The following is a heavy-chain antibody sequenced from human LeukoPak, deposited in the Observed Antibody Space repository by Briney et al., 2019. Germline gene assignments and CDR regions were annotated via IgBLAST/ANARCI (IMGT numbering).Heavy chain of an antibody. V-gene: IGHV4-4*07. CDR3: ARKDGDY. CDR1: GASITSFH. Sequence: PSETLSLTCTVSGASITSFHWNWIRQPAGKGLEWIGLIYSSGSTIYNPSLQSRVAMSVDMTKNQLSLKLSSVTAADAAMYYCARKDGDYWGQGTLVTVSS. J-gene: IGHJ4*02. D-gene: IGHD6-6*01. CDR2: IYSSGST.